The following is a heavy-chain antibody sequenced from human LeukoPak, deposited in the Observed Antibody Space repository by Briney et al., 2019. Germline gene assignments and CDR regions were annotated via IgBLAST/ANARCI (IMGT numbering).Heavy chain of an antibody. D-gene: IGHD3-22*01. Sequence: GGSLRLSCAASGFTFSGSAMHWVRQASGKGLEWVGRIRSKANSYATAYAASVKGRFTISRDDSKNTAYLQMNSLKTEDTAVYYCTRPYYDSSGYRDYWGQGTLVTVSS. CDR3: TRPYYDSSGYRDY. CDR2: IRSKANSYAT. J-gene: IGHJ4*02. CDR1: GFTFSGSA. V-gene: IGHV3-73*01.